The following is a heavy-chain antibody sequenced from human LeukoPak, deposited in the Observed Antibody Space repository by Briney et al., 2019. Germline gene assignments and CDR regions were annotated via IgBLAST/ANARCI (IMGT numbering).Heavy chain of an antibody. Sequence: GASVKVSCKPSGYTFTVNYLHWVRQAPGQGLEWMGWMNPNSGVTVYAQNFQGRVTMTRDTSISTAYMEPSSLTSDDTAVYYCTRGAGTSWFDYWGQGSLVTVSS. CDR2: MNPNSGVT. J-gene: IGHJ4*02. D-gene: IGHD2-2*01. V-gene: IGHV1-2*02. CDR3: TRGAGTSWFDY. CDR1: GYTFTVNY.